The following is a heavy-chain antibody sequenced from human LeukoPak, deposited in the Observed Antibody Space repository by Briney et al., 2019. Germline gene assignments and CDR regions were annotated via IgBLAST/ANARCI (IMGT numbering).Heavy chain of an antibody. V-gene: IGHV3-7*01. CDR1: GFTFSNYW. CDR2: IKQDGSGK. D-gene: IGHD6-19*01. CDR3: ARDHTVDGLVFDY. J-gene: IGHJ4*02. Sequence: GGSLRLSCAASGFTFSNYWMNWVRQAPGKGLEWVASIKQDGSGKYYVDSVKGRFTISRDNAKNSLYLQMNSLRAEDTAVYYCARDHTVDGLVFDYWGQGTLVTVSS.